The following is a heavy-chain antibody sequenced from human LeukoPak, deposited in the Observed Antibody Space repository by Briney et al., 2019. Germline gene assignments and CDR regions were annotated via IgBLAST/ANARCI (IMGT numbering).Heavy chain of an antibody. D-gene: IGHD3-16*02. CDR2: INPSGGST. CDR3: ARDRPSFPRYYFDY. CDR1: GYTFTSYY. J-gene: IGHJ4*02. V-gene: IGHV1-46*01. Sequence: ASVKVSCTASGYTFTSYYMHWVRQAPGQGLEWMGIINPSGGSTSYAQKFQGRVTMIREPSTSTVYMELSSLRSEDTAVYYCARDRPSFPRYYFDYWGQGTLVTVSS.